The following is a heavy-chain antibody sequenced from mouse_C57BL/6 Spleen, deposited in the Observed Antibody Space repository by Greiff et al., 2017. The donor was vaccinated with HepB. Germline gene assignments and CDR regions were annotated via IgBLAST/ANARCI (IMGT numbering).Heavy chain of an antibody. CDR1: GFTFSDYY. J-gene: IGHJ2*01. Sequence: EVQVVESGGGLVQPGGSLKLSCAASGFTFSDYYMYWVRQTPEKRLEWVAYISNGGGSTYYPDTVKGRFTISRDNAKNTLYLQMSRLKSEDTAMYYCARQGSSSYYFDYWGQGTTLTVSS. CDR2: ISNGGGST. CDR3: ARQGSSSYYFDY. V-gene: IGHV5-12*01. D-gene: IGHD1-1*01.